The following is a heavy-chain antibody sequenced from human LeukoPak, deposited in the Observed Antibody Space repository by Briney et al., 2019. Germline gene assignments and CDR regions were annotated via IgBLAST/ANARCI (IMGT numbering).Heavy chain of an antibody. CDR2: IYTSGST. V-gene: IGHV4-4*07. J-gene: IGHJ1*01. D-gene: IGHD6-6*01. CDR3: ARSEGYSSSEYFQH. Sequence: SSETLSLTCTVSGGSISSYYWSWIRQPGGKGLEWIGRIYTSGSTNYNPSLKSRVTMSVDTSKNQFSLKLSSVTAADTAVYYCARSEGYSSSEYFQHWGQGTPVTVSS. CDR1: GGSISSYY.